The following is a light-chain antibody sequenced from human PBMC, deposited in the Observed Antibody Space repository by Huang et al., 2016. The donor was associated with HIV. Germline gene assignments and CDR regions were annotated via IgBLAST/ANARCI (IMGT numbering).Light chain of an antibody. Sequence: EIVLTQSPGTLSLSPGERATLSCRASQSVSGGYLAGYQQKPGQAPRILIYGASSRATGIPDRFSGSGSGTDFTLTITRLEPEDIACYYCQVYGTSPPGPFGPGATVHIK. CDR3: QVYGTSPPGP. J-gene: IGKJ3*01. CDR2: GAS. CDR1: QSVSGGY. V-gene: IGKV3-20*01.